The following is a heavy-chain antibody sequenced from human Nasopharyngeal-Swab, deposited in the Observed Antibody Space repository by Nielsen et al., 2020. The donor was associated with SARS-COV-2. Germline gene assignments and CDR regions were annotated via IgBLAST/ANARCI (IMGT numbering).Heavy chain of an antibody. CDR2: ISASVIDT. D-gene: IGHD2-15*01. J-gene: IGHJ4*02. V-gene: IGHV3-23*01. CDR1: GFILRCYA. CDR3: AKDSGLAVVAAATPAYY. Sequence: SLKISCAASGFILRCYAMTWFRQAPGKGPEWVSTISASVIDTNYADSVKGRFTISRDNPRTTLFLQMSSLRAEDTAVYYCAKDSGLAVVAAATPAYYWGQGTLVIVSS.